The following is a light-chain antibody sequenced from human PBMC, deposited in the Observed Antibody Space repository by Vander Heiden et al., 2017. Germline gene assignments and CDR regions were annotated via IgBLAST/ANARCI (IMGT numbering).Light chain of an antibody. CDR1: SSNIGNNY. V-gene: IGLV1-51*01. J-gene: IGLJ2*01. CDR3: GTWDSSLSAGV. Sequence: QSVLTQPPSVSAAPGQKVTLSCSGSSSNIGNNYGSWYQQLPGTAPKLLIYDNNKRPSGIPVRFSGSKSGTSATLGITGLQTGDEADYYCGTWDSSLSAGVFGGGTKLTVL. CDR2: DNN.